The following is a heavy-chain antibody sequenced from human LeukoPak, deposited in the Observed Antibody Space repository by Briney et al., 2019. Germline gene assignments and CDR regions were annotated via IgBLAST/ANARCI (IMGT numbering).Heavy chain of an antibody. CDR3: TRAGRSYYYGMDV. J-gene: IGHJ6*04. CDR2: IRSKAYGGTT. D-gene: IGHD3-3*01. V-gene: IGHV3-49*04. Sequence: HPGGSLRLSCTASGFTFGDCAMSWVRQAPGKGLEWVGFIRSKAYGGTTEYAASVKGRFTISRDDSKSIAYLQMNSLKTEDTAVYYCTRAGRSYYYGMDVWGKGTTVTVSS. CDR1: GFTFGDCA.